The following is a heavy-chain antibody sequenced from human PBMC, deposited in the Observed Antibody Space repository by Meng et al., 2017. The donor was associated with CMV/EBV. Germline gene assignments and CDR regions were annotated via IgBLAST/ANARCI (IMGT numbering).Heavy chain of an antibody. D-gene: IGHD2-2*02. CDR2: ISYDGSNK. CDR3: ARGSYCSSTSCYKTGYYGMDV. V-gene: IGHV3-30-3*01. CDR1: GFTFSSYA. J-gene: IGHJ6*02. Sequence: GESLKISCAASGFTFSSYAMHWVRQAPGKGLERVAVISYDGSNKYYADSVKGRFTISRDNSKNTLYLQMNSLRAEDTAVYYCARGSYCSSTSCYKTGYYGMDVWGQGTTVTVSS.